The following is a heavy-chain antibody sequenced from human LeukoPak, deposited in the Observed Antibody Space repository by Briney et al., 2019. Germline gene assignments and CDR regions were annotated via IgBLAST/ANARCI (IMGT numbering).Heavy chain of an antibody. CDR3: ARVMGATPDY. J-gene: IGHJ4*02. D-gene: IGHD1-26*01. CDR2: IYHSGST. Sequence: SETLSLTCTVSGGSIRSSYYYWGWIRQPPGKGLEWIGSIYHSGSTNYNPSLKSRVTISVDKSKNQFSLKLSSVTAADTAVYYCARVMGATPDYWGQGTLVTVSS. V-gene: IGHV4-39*07. CDR1: GGSIRSSYYY.